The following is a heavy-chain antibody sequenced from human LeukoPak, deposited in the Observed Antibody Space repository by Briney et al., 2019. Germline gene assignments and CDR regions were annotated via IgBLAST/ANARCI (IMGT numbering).Heavy chain of an antibody. V-gene: IGHV4-39*01. CDR1: GGSFTSTTYY. D-gene: IGHD1-26*01. CDR2: IYYSGST. J-gene: IGHJ5*02. Sequence: SETLSLTCTVSGGSFTSTTYYWGWIRQPPGKGLEWIGSIYYSGSTYYNPSLRSRVTITVDTSKNQFSLKLSTVTAADTAVYYCAILSSGSYWGGWYKWFDPWGQGTLVTVSS. CDR3: AILSSGSYWGGWYKWFDP.